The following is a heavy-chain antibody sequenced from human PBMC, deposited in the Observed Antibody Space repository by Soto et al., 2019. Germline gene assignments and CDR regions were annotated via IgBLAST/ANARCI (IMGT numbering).Heavy chain of an antibody. J-gene: IGHJ4*02. CDR3: ARDQAWAFDY. CDR2: ISSSSDIR. V-gene: IGHV3-48*01. CDR1: GFTFSTYS. D-gene: IGHD7-27*01. Sequence: EVHLVESGGGLVQPGGSLRLSCAASGFTFSTYSMNWVRQAPGKGLEWLSYISSSSDIRDYAVSLQGRFTISRDNAKNALYLQMNSLRAEDTAVYYCARDQAWAFDYWGQGTLVTVSS.